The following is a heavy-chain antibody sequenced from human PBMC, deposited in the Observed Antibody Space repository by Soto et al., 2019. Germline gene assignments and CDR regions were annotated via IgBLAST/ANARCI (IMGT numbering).Heavy chain of an antibody. V-gene: IGHV4-59*12. CDR2: IYYSGST. CDR3: ARADSINYYDSSGTPTGYYYYGMAV. J-gene: IGHJ6*02. Sequence: SETLSLTCIVSGGSISSYYWIWIRQPPGKGLEWIGYIYYSGSTNYNPSLKSRVTISVDKSKNQFSLKLSSVTAADTAVYYCARADSINYYDSSGTPTGYYYYGMAVWGQGTTVTVSS. CDR1: GGSISSYY. D-gene: IGHD3-22*01.